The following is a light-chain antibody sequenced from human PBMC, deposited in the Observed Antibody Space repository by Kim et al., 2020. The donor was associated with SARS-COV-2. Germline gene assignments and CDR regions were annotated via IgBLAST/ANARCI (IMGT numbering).Light chain of an antibody. CDR1: QSLVQTDGNRP. V-gene: IGKV2-30*02. Sequence: DVVLIQSPLSLPVTLGQPASISCRSSQSLVQTDGNRPLAWFHQRPGQSPRRLIDRVSNRDSGVPDRFSGSGSGTDFPLEISRVEARDVRVYQCRKSAHWPHNFGQGTKLEI. CDR2: RVS. CDR3: RKSAHWPHN. J-gene: IGKJ2*01.